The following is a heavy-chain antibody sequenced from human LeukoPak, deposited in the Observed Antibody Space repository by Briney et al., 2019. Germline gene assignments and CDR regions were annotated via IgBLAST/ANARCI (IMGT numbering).Heavy chain of an antibody. D-gene: IGHD5-12*01. J-gene: IGHJ6*02. CDR2: IHPGDSDT. CDR1: GYTFSSYW. Sequence: GESLKISCKGSGYTFSSYWIGRVRQMPGKGLEWMGIIHPGDSDTRYSPSFQGQVTISADKSISTAYLQWSSLKASDTAMYYCARGYSGYYFFYGMDVWGQGTTVTVSS. V-gene: IGHV5-51*01. CDR3: ARGYSGYYFFYGMDV.